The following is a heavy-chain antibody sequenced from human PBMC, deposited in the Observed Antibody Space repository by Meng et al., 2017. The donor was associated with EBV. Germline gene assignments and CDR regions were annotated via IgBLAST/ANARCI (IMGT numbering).Heavy chain of an antibody. V-gene: IGHV1-69*01. J-gene: IGHJ4*02. CDR2: FLPRLGAP. CDR3: ASESGRGYTPDY. Sequence: LGQSAAGVKNPGSSVKCSCKTSRGPFRYYAISWVRQAPGQGLEWLGGFLPRLGAPNYAQKFHGRVKITADESTSTHYMDLSSLRSEDTAIYYCASESGRGYTPDYWGQGTLVTVSS. D-gene: IGHD3-10*01. CDR1: RGPFRYYA.